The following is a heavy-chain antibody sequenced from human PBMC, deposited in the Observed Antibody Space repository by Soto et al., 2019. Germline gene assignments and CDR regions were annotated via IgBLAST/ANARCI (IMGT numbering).Heavy chain of an antibody. CDR3: ANLASDTYPLYYEF. J-gene: IGHJ4*02. Sequence: GGSLRLSCAASGFTFSSYWMHWVRQAPGKGLVWVSRIKGDGSETNYADSVKGRFTISRDNAKNTLYLQMNSLRVDDTAVYFCANLASDTYPLYYEFWGPGTQVTVSS. D-gene: IGHD3-16*01. CDR1: GFTFSSYW. V-gene: IGHV3-74*01. CDR2: IKGDGSET.